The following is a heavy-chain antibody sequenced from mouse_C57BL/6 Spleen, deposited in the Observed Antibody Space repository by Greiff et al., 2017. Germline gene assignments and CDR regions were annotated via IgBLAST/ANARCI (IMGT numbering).Heavy chain of an antibody. CDR1: GYTFTSYW. Sequence: VQLQQPGAELVMPGASVKLSCKASGYTFTSYWMHWVKQRPGQGLEWIGEIDPSDSYTNYNQKFKGKSTLTVDKSSSTAYMQRSSLTAEDSAVYYCARRGDGGPPVAYWGQGTLVTVSA. D-gene: IGHD2-3*01. CDR2: IDPSDSYT. V-gene: IGHV1-69*01. CDR3: ARRGDGGPPVAY. J-gene: IGHJ3*01.